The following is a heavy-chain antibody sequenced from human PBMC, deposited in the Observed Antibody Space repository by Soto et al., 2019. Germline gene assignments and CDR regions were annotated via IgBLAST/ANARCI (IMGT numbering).Heavy chain of an antibody. Sequence: GGSLRLSCAASGFTFGTYAMSWVRQAPGKGLEWVSVISGSGTTTYSADSVKGRFTISRDNSKNTLYLQMYSLRAEDTAVYYCATGPNSSSWFYFDYWGQGTLVTVSS. D-gene: IGHD6-13*01. J-gene: IGHJ4*02. V-gene: IGHV3-23*01. CDR1: GFTFGTYA. CDR2: ISGSGTTT. CDR3: ATGPNSSSWFYFDY.